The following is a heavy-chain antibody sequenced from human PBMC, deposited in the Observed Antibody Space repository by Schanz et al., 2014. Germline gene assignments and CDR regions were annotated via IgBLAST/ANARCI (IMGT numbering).Heavy chain of an antibody. CDR2: IYYSGSS. D-gene: IGHD5-12*01. CDR3: ARGGSVATIAPYTWFDP. J-gene: IGHJ5*02. V-gene: IGHV4-34*11. CDR1: GGSFSGYY. Sequence: QVQLQQWGAGLLKPSETLSLTCGVFGGSFSGYYWSWIRQPPGKGLEWIGYIYYSGSSDYNPSLKSRVTIPLHPSNTQSSLKLNSVTAADTAVYYCARGGSVATIAPYTWFDPWGQGTLVTVSS.